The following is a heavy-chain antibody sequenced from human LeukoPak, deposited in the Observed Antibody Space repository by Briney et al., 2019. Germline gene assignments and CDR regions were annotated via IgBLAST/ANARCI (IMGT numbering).Heavy chain of an antibody. D-gene: IGHD3-3*01. V-gene: IGHV1-2*02. Sequence: ASVKVSCKASGGTFSSYAISWVRQAPGQGLEWMGWINPNSGGTNYAQKFQGRVTMTRDTSISTAYMELSRLRSDDTAVYYCARGTITIFGVVFTENWFDPWGQGTLVTVSS. J-gene: IGHJ5*02. CDR2: INPNSGGT. CDR1: GGTFSSYA. CDR3: ARGTITIFGVVFTENWFDP.